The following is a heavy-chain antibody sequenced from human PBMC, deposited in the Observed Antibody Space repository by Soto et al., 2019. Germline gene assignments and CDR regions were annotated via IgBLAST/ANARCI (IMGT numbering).Heavy chain of an antibody. CDR1: GASVNTGY. D-gene: IGHD3-22*01. CDR2: MYFAGSF. J-gene: IGHJ5*02. Sequence: QMQLQESGPGLVKPSETLSLTCTVSGASVNTGYWSWIRQPPGKGLEWIGFMYFAGSFNYNPSLSSRVTISVETSQNQFSMTLTSVTAADTAVYYCARSYYDSTGFAVDPWGQGILVTVSS. V-gene: IGHV4-59*02. CDR3: ARSYYDSTGFAVDP.